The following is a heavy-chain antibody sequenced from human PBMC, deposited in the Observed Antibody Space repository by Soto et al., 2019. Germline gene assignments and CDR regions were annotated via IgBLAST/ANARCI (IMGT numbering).Heavy chain of an antibody. CDR1: GGSISSNY. V-gene: IGHV4-59*01. Sequence: SETLSLTCPVSGGSISSNYWSWIRQPPGKGLEWIGYIYYSGSTNYNPSLKSRVTISVDTSKNQFSLKLSSVTAADTAVYYCARVAGMSSWNYFDSWGQGTLVTVSS. CDR3: ARVAGMSSWNYFDS. CDR2: IYYSGST. J-gene: IGHJ4*02. D-gene: IGHD3-3*01.